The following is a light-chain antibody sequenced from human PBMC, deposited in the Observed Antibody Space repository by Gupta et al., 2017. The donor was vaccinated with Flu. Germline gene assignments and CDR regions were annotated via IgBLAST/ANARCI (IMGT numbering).Light chain of an antibody. J-gene: IGKJ4*01. V-gene: IGKV3-15*01. CDR2: GAI. Sequence: ATLSCRASQSVFSNLAWYQQRPGQAPRLLIYGAITRATGIPARFSGSGSGTEFTLTISSLKSEDSAVYYCQQYNNWPPLTFGGGTKVEIK. CDR3: QQYNNWPPLT. CDR1: QSVFSN.